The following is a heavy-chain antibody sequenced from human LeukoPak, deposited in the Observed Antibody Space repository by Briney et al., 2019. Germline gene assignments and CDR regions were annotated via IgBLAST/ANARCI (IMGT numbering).Heavy chain of an antibody. CDR3: ATSHDSAGND. V-gene: IGHV3-7*01. CDR2: IRHDGNAK. D-gene: IGHD2-15*01. J-gene: IGHJ4*02. Sequence: GGSLRLSCAASGFAFSDFWTSWVRQAPGKGLEWVANIRHDGNAKNYVPSVRGRFTISRDNAKNSLYLQMNSLTAEDTAVYYCATSHDSAGNDWGQGTLVTVSS. CDR1: GFAFSDFW.